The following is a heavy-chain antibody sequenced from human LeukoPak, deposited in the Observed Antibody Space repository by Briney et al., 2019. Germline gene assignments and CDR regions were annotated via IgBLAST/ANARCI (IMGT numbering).Heavy chain of an antibody. CDR1: GYTFTGYY. J-gene: IGHJ5*02. D-gene: IGHD2-15*01. CDR3: ARDIGYCSGGSCRYWFDP. Sequence: ASVKVSCKASGYTFTGYYMHWVRQAPGQGLEWMGWISAYNGNTNYAQKVQGRVTMTTDTSTSTVYMELRSLRSDDTAVYYCARDIGYCSGGSCRYWFDPWGQGTLVTVSS. CDR2: ISAYNGNT. V-gene: IGHV1-18*04.